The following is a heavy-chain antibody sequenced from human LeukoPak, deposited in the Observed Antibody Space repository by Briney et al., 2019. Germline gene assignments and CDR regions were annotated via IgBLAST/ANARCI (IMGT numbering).Heavy chain of an antibody. CDR1: GXSINRSSYY. V-gene: IGHV4-39*01. D-gene: IGHD6-13*01. Sequence: SETLSLTCSVSGXSINRSSYYWGWIRQPPGKGLEWIGSMYYSGNTYYNPSLRSRVTISVDTSKNQFSLKLTSVTAADTAVYYCARQWFSDSWFFDRWGQGTLVTVPS. CDR2: MYYSGNT. J-gene: IGHJ4*02. CDR3: ARQWFSDSWFFDR.